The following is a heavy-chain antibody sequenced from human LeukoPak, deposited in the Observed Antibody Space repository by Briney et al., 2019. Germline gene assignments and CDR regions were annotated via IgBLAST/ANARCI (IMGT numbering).Heavy chain of an antibody. J-gene: IGHJ4*02. CDR1: GGSISSSSYY. V-gene: IGHV4-39*01. CDR3: ARGSRGVGATTIDY. CDR2: IYYSGST. Sequence: PSETLSLTCTVSGGSISSSSYYWGWIRQPPGKGLEWIGRIYYSGSTYYNPSLKSRVTISVDTSKNQFSLKLSSVTAADTAVYYCARGSRGVGATTIDYWGQGTLVTVSS. D-gene: IGHD1-26*01.